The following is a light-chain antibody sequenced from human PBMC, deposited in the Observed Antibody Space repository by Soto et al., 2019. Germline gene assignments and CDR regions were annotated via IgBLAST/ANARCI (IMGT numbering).Light chain of an antibody. V-gene: IGLV2-8*01. CDR1: SSDIGGYNY. Sequence: QSALTQPPSASGSPGRSVTISCTGTSSDIGGYNYVSWYQQYPGKAPKLMIYEVSKRPSGVPDRFSGSKSGNTASLTVSGLQAEDEADYYCSSYAGSNNPYVFGTGTKLTVL. CDR2: EVS. J-gene: IGLJ1*01. CDR3: SSYAGSNNPYV.